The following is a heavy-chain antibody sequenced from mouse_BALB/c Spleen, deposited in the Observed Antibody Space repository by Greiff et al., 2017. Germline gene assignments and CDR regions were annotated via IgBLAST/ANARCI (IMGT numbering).Heavy chain of an antibody. V-gene: IGHV5-6-4*01. CDR3: TREDSSGYVGY. Sequence: EVQVVESGGGLVKPGGSLKLSCAASGFTFSSYTMSWVRQTPEKRLEWVATISSGGSYTYYPDSVKGRFTISRDNAKNTLYLQMSSLKSEDTAMYYCTREDSSGYVGYWGQGTTLTVSS. CDR1: GFTFSSYT. CDR2: ISSGGSYT. J-gene: IGHJ2*01. D-gene: IGHD3-2*01.